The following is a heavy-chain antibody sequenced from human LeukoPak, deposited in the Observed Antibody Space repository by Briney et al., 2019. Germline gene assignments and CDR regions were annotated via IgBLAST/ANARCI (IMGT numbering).Heavy chain of an antibody. Sequence: SETLSLTCTVSGGSISSSSYYWGWIRQPPGKGLEWIGSIYYSGSTYYNPSLKSRVTISVDTSKNQFSLKLSSVTAADTAVYYCARPLVPAAMSWFDPWGQGTLVTDSS. V-gene: IGHV4-39*01. CDR3: ARPLVPAAMSWFDP. J-gene: IGHJ5*02. CDR1: GGSISSSSYY. D-gene: IGHD2-2*01. CDR2: IYYSGST.